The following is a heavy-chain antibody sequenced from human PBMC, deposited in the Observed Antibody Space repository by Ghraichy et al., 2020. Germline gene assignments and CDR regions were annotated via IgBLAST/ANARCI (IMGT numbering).Heavy chain of an antibody. CDR1: GAPVNKDYY. CDR2: IYYDESG. J-gene: IGHJ3*02. CDR3: ARHVPPSPIGRTTVDAFDI. V-gene: IGHV4-59*08. D-gene: IGHD1-14*01. Sequence: ESLNISCTVSGAPVNKDYYWRWLRQAPGRGLEWIGFIYYDESGKSTPSLESRVTMSADTSKNQFSLRLRSMTAADTAVYFCARHVPPSPIGRTTVDAFDIWGQGTKVTVSS.